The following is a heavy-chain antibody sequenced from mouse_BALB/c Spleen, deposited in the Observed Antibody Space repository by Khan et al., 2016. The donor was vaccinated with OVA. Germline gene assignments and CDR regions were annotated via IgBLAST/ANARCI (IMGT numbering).Heavy chain of an antibody. Sequence: QVQLKESGPGLVAPSQSLSITCTVSGFSLTGYGVHWVRQPPGKGLEWLGMIWGAGITDYNSALKSRLSISKDNSKSQVFLKMNSLQTDDTARYYCARGPYYGNYYAMDYWGQGTSVTVSS. D-gene: IGHD2-10*01. CDR3: ARGPYYGNYYAMDY. CDR1: GFSLTGYG. CDR2: IWGAGIT. V-gene: IGHV2-6-7*01. J-gene: IGHJ4*01.